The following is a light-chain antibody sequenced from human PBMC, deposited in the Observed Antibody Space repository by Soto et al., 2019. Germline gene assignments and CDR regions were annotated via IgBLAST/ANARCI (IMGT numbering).Light chain of an antibody. CDR3: QQYVRSPPSWT. V-gene: IGKV3-15*01. J-gene: IGKJ1*01. CDR2: GAS. CDR1: QSVSRS. Sequence: EIVMTQSPATLSVSPGERVTLSCRASQSVSRSLAWYQQKPGQAPRLLIYGASTRATGIPARFSGSGSGTEFTLTISSLQSEDFAVYYCQQYVRSPPSWTFGQGTKVEIK.